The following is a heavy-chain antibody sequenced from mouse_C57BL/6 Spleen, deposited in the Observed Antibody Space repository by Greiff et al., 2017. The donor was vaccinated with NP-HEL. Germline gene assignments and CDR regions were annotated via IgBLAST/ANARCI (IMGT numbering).Heavy chain of an antibody. CDR2: IDPSDSYT. D-gene: IGHD2-14*01. Sequence: QVQLQQPGAELVKPGASVKLSCKASGYTFTSYWMQWVNQRPGQGLEWIGEIDPSDSYTNYNQKFKGKATLTVDTSSSTAYLQLSSLTSEDSAVYYCARAVRRGDVYCMDYWGQETPVTVTS. CDR1: GYTFTSYW. J-gene: IGHJ4*01. CDR3: ARAVRRGDVYCMDY. V-gene: IGHV1-50*01.